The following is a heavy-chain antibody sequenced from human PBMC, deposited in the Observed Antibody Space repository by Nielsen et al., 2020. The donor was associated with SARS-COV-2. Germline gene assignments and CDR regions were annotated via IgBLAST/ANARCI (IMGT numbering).Heavy chain of an antibody. J-gene: IGHJ4*02. CDR2: ISYDGSNK. Sequence: GESLKISCAASGFTFSSYAMHWVRQAPGKGLEWVAVISYDGSNKYCADSVKGRFTISRDNSKNTLYLQMNSLRAEDTAVYYCARDQGFFGSYYNYWGQGTLVTVSS. CDR3: ARDQGFFGSYYNY. V-gene: IGHV3-30-3*01. D-gene: IGHD3-10*01. CDR1: GFTFSSYA.